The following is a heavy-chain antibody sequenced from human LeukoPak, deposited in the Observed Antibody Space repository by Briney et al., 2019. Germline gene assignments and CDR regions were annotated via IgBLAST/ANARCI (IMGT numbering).Heavy chain of an antibody. D-gene: IGHD3-3*01. Sequence: GGSLRLSCAASEFAFSSYGMHWVRQAPGKGLEWVAFIRYDGSDEYYTDSVKGRFTISRDNAKNSLYLQMNSLRAEDTAVYYCARALGWSGYPNWFDPWGQGTLVTVSS. V-gene: IGHV3-30*02. J-gene: IGHJ5*02. CDR1: EFAFSSYG. CDR3: ARALGWSGYPNWFDP. CDR2: IRYDGSDE.